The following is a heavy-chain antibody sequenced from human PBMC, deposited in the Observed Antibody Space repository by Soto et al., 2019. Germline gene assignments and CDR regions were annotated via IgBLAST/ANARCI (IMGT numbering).Heavy chain of an antibody. V-gene: IGHV3-48*02. J-gene: IGHJ4*02. CDR1: GFTFSNYN. D-gene: IGHD6-19*01. CDR3: ARVGFGSTGWGGDFDY. CDR2: ISISSTK. Sequence: VQLVESGGGLVQPGGSLGLSCAASGFTFSNYNMNWVRQAPGKGLEWLSYISISSTKYYAVSVKGRFTISRDNAKNSLYLQMNSLRDEDTAVYYCARVGFGSTGWGGDFDYWGQGTLVTVSS.